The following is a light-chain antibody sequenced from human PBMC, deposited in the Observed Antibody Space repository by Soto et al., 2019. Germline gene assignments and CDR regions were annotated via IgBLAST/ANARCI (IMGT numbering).Light chain of an antibody. J-gene: IGKJ5*01. CDR2: GAS. CDR3: QQYGSSSPTT. Sequence: EMVLTQSPDTLSLSPGEGATLSCRASQSVSSNYLAWYQQKPGQTPRLLIYGASTSATGIPDRFSGGGSGTDFTLTISRLESEDFAMYYCQQYGSSSPTTFGQGTRLEIE. V-gene: IGKV3-20*01. CDR1: QSVSSNY.